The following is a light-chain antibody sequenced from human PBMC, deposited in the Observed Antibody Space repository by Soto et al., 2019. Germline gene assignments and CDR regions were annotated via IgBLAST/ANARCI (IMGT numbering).Light chain of an antibody. V-gene: IGKV1-5*03. CDR3: QQYGRFLT. CDR1: QSIDTA. J-gene: IGKJ2*01. CDR2: RAS. Sequence: DIPMTQSPSTLSASVGDRVTITCRASQSIDTALAWYQQQPGEDPNLLIYRASNLESGVPSRFSGSGSGTEFTLAISSLHPDDFATYYWQQYGRFLTFGQGTKLDLK.